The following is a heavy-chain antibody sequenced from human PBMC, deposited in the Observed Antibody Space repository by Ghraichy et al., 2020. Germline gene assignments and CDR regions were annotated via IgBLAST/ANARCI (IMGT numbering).Heavy chain of an antibody. V-gene: IGHV4-31*03. CDR2: IYYSGST. CDR3: ARDSGCSGGSCYRDGMDV. J-gene: IGHJ6*02. D-gene: IGHD2-15*01. CDR1: GGSISSGGYY. Sequence: SETLSLTCTVSGGSISSGGYYWSWIRQHPGKGLEWIGYIYYSGSTYYNPSLKSRVTISVDTSKNQFSLKLSSVTAADTAVYYCARDSGCSGGSCYRDGMDVWGQGTTVTVSS.